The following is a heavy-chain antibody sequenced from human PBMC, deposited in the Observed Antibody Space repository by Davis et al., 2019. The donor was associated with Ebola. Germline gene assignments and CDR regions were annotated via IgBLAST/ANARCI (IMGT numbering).Heavy chain of an antibody. D-gene: IGHD1-20*01. CDR1: GYSFTSYG. CDR2: ISAYNGNT. CDR3: ARAEYNWNYFAY. V-gene: IGHV1-18*01. J-gene: IGHJ4*02. Sequence: ASVKVSCKASGYSFTSYGISWVRQAPGQGLEWMGWISAYNGNTNYAQKLQGRATMTTDTSTSTAYMELRSLRSDDTAVYYCARAEYNWNYFAYWGQGTLVTVSS.